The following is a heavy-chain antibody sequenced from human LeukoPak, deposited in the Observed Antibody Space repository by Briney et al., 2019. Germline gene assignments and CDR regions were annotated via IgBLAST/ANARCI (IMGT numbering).Heavy chain of an antibody. CDR3: ARVGDYPGYYYYYMDV. Sequence: SETLSLTCTVSGGSISSYYWSWIRQPPGKGLEWIGYIYYSGSTNYNPSLKSRVTISVDTSKNQFSLKLSSVTAADTAVYYCARVGDYPGYYYYYMDVWGKGTTVTVSS. CDR1: GGSISSYY. CDR2: IYYSGST. V-gene: IGHV4-59*01. J-gene: IGHJ6*03. D-gene: IGHD4-17*01.